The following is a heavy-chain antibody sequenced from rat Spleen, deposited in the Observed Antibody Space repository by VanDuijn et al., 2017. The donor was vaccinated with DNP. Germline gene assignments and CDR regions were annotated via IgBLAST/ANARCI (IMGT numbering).Heavy chain of an antibody. CDR3: AKAGNSGFDY. CDR2: ISYDGSTT. D-gene: IGHD4-3*01. J-gene: IGHJ2*01. Sequence: EVRLVESGGGLVQPGGSLKLSCVASGFTFSDYNMAWVRQAPKKGLEWVATISYDGSTTYYRDSVKGRFTISRDNAKSTLYLQMDSLRSEDTATYYCAKAGNSGFDYWGQGVMVTVSS. V-gene: IGHV5-7*01. CDR1: GFTFSDYN.